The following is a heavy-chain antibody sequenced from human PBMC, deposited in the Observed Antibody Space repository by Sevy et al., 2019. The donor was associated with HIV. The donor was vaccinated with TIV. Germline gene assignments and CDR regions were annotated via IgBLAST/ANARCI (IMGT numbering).Heavy chain of an antibody. J-gene: IGHJ6*02. V-gene: IGHV3-74*01. D-gene: IGHD6-19*01. Sequence: GGSLRLSCAASGFTFSSYWMHWVRQAPGNGLVWVSRINSDGCSTSYADSVKGRFTISRDNAKNTLYLQMNSLRAEDTAVYYCARAYSSGYYYYGMDVWGQGTSVTVSS. CDR3: ARAYSSGYYYYGMDV. CDR2: INSDGCST. CDR1: GFTFSSYW.